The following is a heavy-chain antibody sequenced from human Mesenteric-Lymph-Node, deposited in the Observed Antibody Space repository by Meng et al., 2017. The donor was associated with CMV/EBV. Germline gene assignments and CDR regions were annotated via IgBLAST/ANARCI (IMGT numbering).Heavy chain of an antibody. CDR1: GFTFSHYA. CDR3: AKLVIPAAIEENWLDP. J-gene: IGHJ5*02. Sequence: GGSLRLSCAASGFTFSHYAMSWVRQAPGKGLEWVSVISGSGHRTYYADSVKGRLTISRDNSKNTLYLQLNTLRGEDTAIYYCAKLVIPAAIEENWLDPWGQGTLVTVSS. D-gene: IGHD2-2*02. V-gene: IGHV3-23*01. CDR2: ISGSGHRT.